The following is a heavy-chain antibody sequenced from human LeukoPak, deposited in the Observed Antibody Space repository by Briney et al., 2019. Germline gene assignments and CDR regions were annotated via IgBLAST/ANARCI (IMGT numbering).Heavy chain of an antibody. CDR1: GFTVSSNY. J-gene: IGHJ4*02. Sequence: GGSLRLSCAASGFTVSSNYMSWVRQAPGKGLEWVSAISGSGGSTYYADSVKGRFTISRDNSKNTLYLQMNSLRAEDTAVYYCAKGSRLYSSDYWGQGTLVTVSS. CDR3: AKGSRLYSSDY. V-gene: IGHV3-23*01. CDR2: ISGSGGST. D-gene: IGHD5-18*01.